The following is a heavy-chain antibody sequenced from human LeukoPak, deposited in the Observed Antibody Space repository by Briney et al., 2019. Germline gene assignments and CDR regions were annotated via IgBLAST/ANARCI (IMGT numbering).Heavy chain of an antibody. CDR3: ARIPSGDVDTAMVMYYHYGMDV. J-gene: IGHJ6*02. CDR2: IIPLFGVV. V-gene: IGHV1-69*02. Sequence: ASVKVSCKASGGTFSSHTISWVRHAPEQGLEWMGRIIPLFGVVNYTQKFQDRVTITADKSTSTAYMEVSSLRSEDTAVYYCARIPSGDVDTAMVMYYHYGMDVWGQGTTVTVSS. D-gene: IGHD5-18*01. CDR1: GGTFSSHT.